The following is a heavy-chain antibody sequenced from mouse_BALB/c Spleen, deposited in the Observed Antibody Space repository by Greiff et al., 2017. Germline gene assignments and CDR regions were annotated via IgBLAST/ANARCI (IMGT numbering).Heavy chain of an antibody. D-gene: IGHD1-1*01. J-gene: IGHJ4*01. Sequence: EVMLVESGGGLVKPGGSLKLSCAASGFTFSSYTMSWVRQTPGKRLEWVATISSGGGNTYYPDSVKGRFTISRDNAKNNLYLQMSSLRSEDTALYYCARYYGGNAMDYWGQGTSVTVSS. V-gene: IGHV5-9*03. CDR1: GFTFSSYT. CDR2: ISSGGGNT. CDR3: ARYYGGNAMDY.